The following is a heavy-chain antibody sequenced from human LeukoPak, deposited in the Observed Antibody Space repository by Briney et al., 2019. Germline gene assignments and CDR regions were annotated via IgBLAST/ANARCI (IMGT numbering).Heavy chain of an antibody. CDR2: IYYSGST. CDR3: ARRMVRGVIRYYYYYYMDV. Sequence: SETLSLTCTVSGGSISSSSYYWGWIRQPPGKGLEWIGSIYYSGSTNYNPSLKSRVTISVDTSKNQFSLKLSSVTAADTAVYYCARRMVRGVIRYYYYYYMDVWGKGTTVTISS. CDR1: GGSISSSSYY. D-gene: IGHD3-10*01. J-gene: IGHJ6*03. V-gene: IGHV4-39*07.